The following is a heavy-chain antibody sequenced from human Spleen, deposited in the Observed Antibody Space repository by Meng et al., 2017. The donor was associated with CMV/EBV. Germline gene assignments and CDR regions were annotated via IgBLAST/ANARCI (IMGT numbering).Heavy chain of an antibody. J-gene: IGHJ5*02. Sequence: QVQLVQSGADLEKPGASVNVSCKVSGYVLTELSIHWVRQAPGKGLEWMGWINVGNGNTNYAQKLQGRVTMTTDTSTSTAYMELRSLRSDDTAVYYCAREAAAGLDPWGQGTLVTVSS. V-gene: IGHV1-18*01. CDR1: GYVLTELS. CDR2: INVGNGNT. CDR3: AREAAAGLDP. D-gene: IGHD6-13*01.